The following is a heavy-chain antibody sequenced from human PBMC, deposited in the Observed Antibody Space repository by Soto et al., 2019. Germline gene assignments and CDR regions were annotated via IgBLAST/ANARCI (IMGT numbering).Heavy chain of an antibody. CDR1: GNSFTSHW. J-gene: IGHJ4*02. CDR2: IFVGDSET. V-gene: IGHV5-51*01. D-gene: IGHD2-15*01. Sequence: HGESLKISGKGSGNSFTSHWIAWVRQMPGKGLEWMGIIFVGDSETRYSPPFQGQVTISADKSISTAYLQWSSLKASDTAMYYCASQYCSSSSCYFAYWGQGTLVPVSS. CDR3: ASQYCSSSSCYFAY.